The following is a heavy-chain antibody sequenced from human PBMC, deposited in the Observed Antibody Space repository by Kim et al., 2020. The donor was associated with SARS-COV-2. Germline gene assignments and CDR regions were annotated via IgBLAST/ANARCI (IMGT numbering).Heavy chain of an antibody. D-gene: IGHD3-10*01. CDR1: GFTFTNYA. V-gene: IGHV3-23*01. CDR2: IGGSGENT. Sequence: GGSLRLSCEASGFTFTNYAMTWVRQAPGKGLEWVAAIGGSGENTYYADSVKGRFTISRDNLKNTLYLQMNSLRVEDTAVYHCAKGSAGRELLIRRNWFDP. CDR3: AKGSAGRELLIRRNWFDP. J-gene: IGHJ5*02.